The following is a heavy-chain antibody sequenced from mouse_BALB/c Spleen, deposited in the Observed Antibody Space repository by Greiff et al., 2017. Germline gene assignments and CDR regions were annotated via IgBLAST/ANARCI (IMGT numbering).Heavy chain of an antibody. J-gene: IGHJ2*01. D-gene: IGHD1-1*01. CDR3: ARDYGSLYYFDY. CDR1: GFTFSDYG. CDR2: ISNLAYSI. V-gene: IGHV5-15*02. Sequence: DVKLVESGGGLVQPGGSRKLSCAASGFTFSDYGMAWVRQAPGKGPEWVAFISNLAYSIYYADTVTGRFTISRENAKNTLYLEMSSLRSEDTAMYYCARDYGSLYYFDYWGQGTTLTVSS.